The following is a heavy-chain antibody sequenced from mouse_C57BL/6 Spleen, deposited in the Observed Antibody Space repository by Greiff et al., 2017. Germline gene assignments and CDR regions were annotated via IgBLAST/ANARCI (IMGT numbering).Heavy chain of an antibody. V-gene: IGHV1-18*01. D-gene: IGHD2-4*01. J-gene: IGHJ4*01. CDR1: GYTFTDYN. CDR3: ERRLYEYDHYAMDY. CDR2: INPNNGGT. Sequence: VQLQQSGPELVKPGASVKIPCKASGYTFTDYNMDWVKQSHGKSLEWIGDINPNNGGTIYNQKFKGKATLTVDKSSSTAYMALRSLTSEDTAVYYCERRLYEYDHYAMDYWGQGTSVTVSS.